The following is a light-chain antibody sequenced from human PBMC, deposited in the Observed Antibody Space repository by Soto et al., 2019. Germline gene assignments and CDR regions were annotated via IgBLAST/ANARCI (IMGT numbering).Light chain of an antibody. V-gene: IGKV3-20*01. J-gene: IGKJ1*01. CDR1: QSVSSSY. CDR2: GAS. Sequence: EIVLTQSPGTLSLSPGERATLSCRASQSVSSSYLAWYQQKPGQAPRLLIYGASSRATGIPDRFSGSGSGTDVTLTISRLEPEDFAVYYWQQYGSSPLWTFGQGTKVEIK. CDR3: QQYGSSPLWT.